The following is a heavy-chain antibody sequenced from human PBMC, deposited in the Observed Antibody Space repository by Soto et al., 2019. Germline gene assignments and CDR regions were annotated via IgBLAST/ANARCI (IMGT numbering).Heavy chain of an antibody. J-gene: IGHJ3*02. V-gene: IGHV3-23*01. D-gene: IGHD3-22*01. Sequence: GGPMRVWWTAAEGSCNDYGRRWIRQATGKGLEWVSAINDDGDSTYYADSVKGRFTISRDNSKNTVFLEMNSLRAEDTAAYHCAKVVVMRAVSDALDIWGHGTMVPVS. CDR3: AKVVVMRAVSDALDI. CDR2: INDDGDST. CDR1: EGSCNDYG.